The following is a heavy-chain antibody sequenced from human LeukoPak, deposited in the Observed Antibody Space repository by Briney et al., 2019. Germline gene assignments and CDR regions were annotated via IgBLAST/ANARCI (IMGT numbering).Heavy chain of an antibody. CDR1: GYTFTSYY. D-gene: IGHD2-15*01. Sequence: ASVKVSCKASGYTFTSYYMHWVRQAPGQGLEWMGIINPSGGSTSYAQKFQGRVTMTRDTSTSTVYMELSSLRSEDTAVYYCARASSDSYCSGGSCYSNWFDPWGQGTLVTVSS. CDR2: INPSGGST. V-gene: IGHV1-46*01. CDR3: ARASSDSYCSGGSCYSNWFDP. J-gene: IGHJ5*02.